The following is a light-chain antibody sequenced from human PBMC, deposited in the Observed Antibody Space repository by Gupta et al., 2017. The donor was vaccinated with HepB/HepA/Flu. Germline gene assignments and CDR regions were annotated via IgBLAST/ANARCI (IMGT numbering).Light chain of an antibody. V-gene: IGKV3-20*01. CDR1: QSVSRSY. Sequence: EIVLPQSPGALSLSPGERATLSCRASQSVSRSYLAWHQQKPGQVPRLLIYGASSRATGIPDRFSGSGSGTDFSLTISRLEPEDFAVYYCQQYSILPLTFGQGTKVEI. J-gene: IGKJ1*01. CDR3: QQYSILPLT. CDR2: GAS.